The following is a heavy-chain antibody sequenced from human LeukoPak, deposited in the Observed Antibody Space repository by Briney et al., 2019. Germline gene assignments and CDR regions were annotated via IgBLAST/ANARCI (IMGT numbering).Heavy chain of an antibody. CDR3: ARQWRFLEWPYDAFDI. J-gene: IGHJ3*02. CDR1: GGSISSSSYY. V-gene: IGHV4-39*01. D-gene: IGHD3-3*01. Sequence: SETLSLTCTVPGGSISSSSYYWGWIRQPPGKGLEWIGSIYYSGSTYYNPSLKSRVTISVDTSKNQFSLKLSSVTAADTAVYYCARQWRFLEWPYDAFDIWGQGTMVTVSS. CDR2: IYYSGST.